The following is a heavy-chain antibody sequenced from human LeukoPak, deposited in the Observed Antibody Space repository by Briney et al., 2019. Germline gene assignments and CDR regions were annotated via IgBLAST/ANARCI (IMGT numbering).Heavy chain of an antibody. D-gene: IGHD5-18*01. CDR2: IWYDGSNK. J-gene: IGHJ6*02. CDR3: AREEVVDTAMGTYYYYGMDV. Sequence: PGGSLRLSCTTTGFTSSIYSMHWVRQAPGKGLEWVAVIWYDGSNKYYADSVKGRFTISRDNSKNTLYLQMNSLRAEDTAVYYCAREEVVDTAMGTYYYYGMDVWGQGTTVTVSS. V-gene: IGHV3-33*01. CDR1: GFTSSIYS.